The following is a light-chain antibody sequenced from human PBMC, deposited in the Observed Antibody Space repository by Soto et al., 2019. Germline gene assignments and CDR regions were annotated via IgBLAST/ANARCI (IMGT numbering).Light chain of an antibody. Sequence: DIQMTQSPSTLSASVGDRVTITCRASQNINNWLAWYQQKPGKAPKLLIYKASSLESGVSSRFSGSGSGTEFTLTISSLQPDDFATYYCQHYNSYSQTFGQGTKVEIK. V-gene: IGKV1-5*03. CDR1: QNINNW. CDR3: QHYNSYSQT. CDR2: KAS. J-gene: IGKJ1*01.